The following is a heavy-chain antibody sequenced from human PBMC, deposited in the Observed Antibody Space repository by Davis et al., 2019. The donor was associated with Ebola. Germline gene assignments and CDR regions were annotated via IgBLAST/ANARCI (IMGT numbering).Heavy chain of an antibody. CDR2: IIPILGIA. Sequence: SVKVSCKAFGGTFSSYAISWVRQAPGQGLEWMGGIIPILGIANYAQKFPGRVTITADESTSTAYMELSSLRSEDTAVYYCASGLVRGESYWYFDLWGRGTLVTVSS. CDR3: ASGLVRGESYWYFDL. CDR1: GGTFSSYA. J-gene: IGHJ2*01. V-gene: IGHV1-69*10. D-gene: IGHD6-6*01.